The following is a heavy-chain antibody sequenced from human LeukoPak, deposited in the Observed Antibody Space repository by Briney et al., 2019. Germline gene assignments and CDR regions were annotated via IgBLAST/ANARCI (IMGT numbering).Heavy chain of an antibody. V-gene: IGHV1-2*02. D-gene: IGHD4-17*01. J-gene: IGHJ5*02. CDR3: ARDASPGSYGDYEFWFDP. Sequence: GASVKVSCKASGYTFTGYYMRWVRQAPGQGLEWMGWINPYSGGTNYAQKFQGRVTMTRDTSNSTAYMELSRLRSDDTAVYYCARDASPGSYGDYEFWFDPWGQGTLVTVSS. CDR2: INPYSGGT. CDR1: GYTFTGYY.